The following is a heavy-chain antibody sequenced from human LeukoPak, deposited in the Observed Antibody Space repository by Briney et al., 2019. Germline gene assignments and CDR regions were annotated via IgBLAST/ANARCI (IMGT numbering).Heavy chain of an antibody. Sequence: ASVKVSCKASGYTFTSYGISWVRQAPGQGLEWMGWICAYNGSTNYAQKLQGRVTMTTDTSTSTAYMELRSLRSDDTAVYYCAREYCSGGSCLNFDYWGQGTLVTVSS. D-gene: IGHD2-15*01. CDR1: GYTFTSYG. CDR3: AREYCSGGSCLNFDY. J-gene: IGHJ4*02. CDR2: ICAYNGST. V-gene: IGHV1-18*01.